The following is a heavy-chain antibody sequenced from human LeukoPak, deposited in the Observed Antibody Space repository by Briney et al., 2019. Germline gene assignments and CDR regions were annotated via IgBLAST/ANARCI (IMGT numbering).Heavy chain of an antibody. Sequence: ASVKVSCKTSGYTFTTSDINWVRQATGQGLEWMGWMSPNSGNTGYAQKFQGRVTMTRNTSISTAYMEPSSLRPDDTAVYYCARGVRYCSSISCYTTFDAFDLWGQGTMVTVSS. CDR3: ARGVRYCSSISCYTTFDAFDL. V-gene: IGHV1-8*01. CDR2: MSPNSGNT. CDR1: GYTFTTSD. D-gene: IGHD2-2*02. J-gene: IGHJ3*01.